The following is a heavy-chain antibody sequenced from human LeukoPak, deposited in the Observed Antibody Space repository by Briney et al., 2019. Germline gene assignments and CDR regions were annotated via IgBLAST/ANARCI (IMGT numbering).Heavy chain of an antibody. V-gene: IGHV1-2*02. Sequence: GASVTVSFMATGYSFTYYYIHWVRQAPGQGLEWMGWIIPDSGGTNYAQNLQGRVTMTRDTSTSTAYLELTSDDMAVYDCARDLRGLGDYFAYWGQGTLVTVSS. CDR3: ARDLRGLGDYFAY. J-gene: IGHJ4*02. D-gene: IGHD3/OR15-3a*01. CDR1: GYSFTYYY. CDR2: IIPDSGGT.